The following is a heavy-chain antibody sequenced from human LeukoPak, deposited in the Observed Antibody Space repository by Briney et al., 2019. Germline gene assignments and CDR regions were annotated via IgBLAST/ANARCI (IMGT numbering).Heavy chain of an antibody. CDR2: INTNSGGT. CDR3: ARLDDSGAFDI. Sequence: ASVKVSCKASGYTFTGYYMHWVRQAPGQGLEWMGWINTNSGGTNYAQKFQGRITMTRDTSINIAYMELSRLRSDATAVYYCARLDDSGAFDIWGQGTMVTVSS. V-gene: IGHV1-2*02. D-gene: IGHD3-22*01. J-gene: IGHJ3*02. CDR1: GYTFTGYY.